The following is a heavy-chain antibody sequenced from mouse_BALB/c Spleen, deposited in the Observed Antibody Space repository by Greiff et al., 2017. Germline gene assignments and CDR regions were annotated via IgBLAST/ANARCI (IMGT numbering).Heavy chain of an antibody. V-gene: IGHV1-7*01. CDR3: ARSYNFDY. D-gene: IGHD1-3*01. J-gene: IGHJ2*01. CDR2: INPSTGYT. CDR1: GYTFTSYW. Sequence: QVQLQQSGAELAKPGASVKMSCKASGYTFTSYWMHWVKQRPGQGLEWIGYINPSTGYTEYNQKFKDKATLTADKSSSTAYMQLSSLTSEDSAVYYCARSYNFDYWGQGTTLTVSS.